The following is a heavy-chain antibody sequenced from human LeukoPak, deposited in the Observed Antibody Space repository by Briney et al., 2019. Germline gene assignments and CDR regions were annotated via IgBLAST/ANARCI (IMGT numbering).Heavy chain of an antibody. V-gene: IGHV1-18*01. CDR2: ISAYNGNT. CDR3: ARGYNWNDEGY. J-gene: IGHJ4*02. Sequence: GSSVKVSCKASGGTFSSYAISWVRQAPGQGLEWMGWISAYNGNTNHAQKLQGRVTMTTDTSTSTAYMELRSLRSDDTAVYYCARGYNWNDEGYWGQGTLVTVSS. D-gene: IGHD1-1*01. CDR1: GGTFSSYA.